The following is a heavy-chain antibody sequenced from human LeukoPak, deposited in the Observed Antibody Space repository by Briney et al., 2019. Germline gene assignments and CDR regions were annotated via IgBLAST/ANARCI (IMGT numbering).Heavy chain of an antibody. V-gene: IGHV4-34*08. CDR2: INHSGST. D-gene: IGHD1-1*01. CDR3: ATNWNLDY. CDR1: GFTLSDYE. Sequence: GSLRLSCAASGFTLSDYEMNWVRQPPGKGLEWIGDINHSGSTNYNPSLKSRVTISVDTSKNQFSLKLSSVTAADTALYYCATNWNLDYWGQGTLVTVSS. J-gene: IGHJ4*02.